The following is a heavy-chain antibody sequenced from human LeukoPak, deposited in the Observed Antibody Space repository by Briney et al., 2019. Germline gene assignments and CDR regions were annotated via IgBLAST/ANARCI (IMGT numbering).Heavy chain of an antibody. CDR3: ARCAKYYDILTGYPTFDY. D-gene: IGHD3-9*01. CDR1: GYTFTSYG. J-gene: IGHJ4*02. V-gene: IGHV1-18*01. Sequence: GASVKVSCKASGYTFTSYGISWVRQAPGQGLEWMGWISAYNGNTNYAQKLQGRVTMTTDTSTSTAYMELRCLRSDDTAVYYCARCAKYYDILTGYPTFDYWGQGTLVTVSS. CDR2: ISAYNGNT.